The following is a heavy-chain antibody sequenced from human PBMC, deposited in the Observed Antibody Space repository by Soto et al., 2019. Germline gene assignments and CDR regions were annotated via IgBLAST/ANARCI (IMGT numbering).Heavy chain of an antibody. D-gene: IGHD4-17*01. CDR2: ISSSSSYI. Sequence: PGESLRLSCAASGFTFSSYSMNWVRQAPGKGLEWVSSISSSSSYIYYADSVKGRFTISRDNAKNSLYLQMNSLRAEDTAVYYCARDLATTVISYYYYGMDVWGQGTTVTVSS. CDR3: ARDLATTVISYYYYGMDV. J-gene: IGHJ6*02. V-gene: IGHV3-21*01. CDR1: GFTFSSYS.